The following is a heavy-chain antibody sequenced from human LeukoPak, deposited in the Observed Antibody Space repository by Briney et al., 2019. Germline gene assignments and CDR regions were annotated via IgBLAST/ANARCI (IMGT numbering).Heavy chain of an antibody. CDR2: ISAYNGNT. J-gene: IGHJ4*02. V-gene: IGHV1-18*01. CDR3: AIPRSSSWYPPFYYFDY. Sequence: GASVKVSCKASGYTFTSYGISWVRQAPGQGLEWMGWISAYNGNTNYAQKLQGRVTMTTDTSTSTAYMELRSLRSDDTAVYYRAIPRSSSWYPPFYYFDYWGQGTLVTVSS. D-gene: IGHD6-13*01. CDR1: GYTFTSYG.